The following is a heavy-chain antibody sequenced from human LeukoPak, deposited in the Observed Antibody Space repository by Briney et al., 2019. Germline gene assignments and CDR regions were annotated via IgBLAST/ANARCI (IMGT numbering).Heavy chain of an antibody. D-gene: IGHD6-19*01. CDR1: GYSFTNYW. V-gene: IGHV5-51*01. J-gene: IGHJ4*02. CDR2: IYPGDSDT. Sequence: GESPKISCKGSGYSFTNYWIGWVRQMPGKGLVWMGIIYPGDSDTRYSPSFQGQVTISADKSISTAYLQWNTLKASDSAMYYCARRSGWSLDYWGQGTLVTVSS. CDR3: ARRSGWSLDY.